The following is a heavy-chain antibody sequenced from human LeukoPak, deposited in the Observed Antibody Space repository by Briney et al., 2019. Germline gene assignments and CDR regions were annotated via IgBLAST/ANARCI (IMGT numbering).Heavy chain of an antibody. CDR1: GFTVSRNY. Sequence: GGSLRLSCAASGFTVSRNYMSWVRQAPGKGLEWVSVIYSGGSTYYADSVRGRFTISRDNSKNTLHLQMNSLRAEDTAVYYCATEVVVPGVGAIDVWGQGTMVTVSS. CDR3: ATEVVVPGVGAIDV. D-gene: IGHD2-15*01. V-gene: IGHV3-53*01. CDR2: IYSGGST. J-gene: IGHJ3*01.